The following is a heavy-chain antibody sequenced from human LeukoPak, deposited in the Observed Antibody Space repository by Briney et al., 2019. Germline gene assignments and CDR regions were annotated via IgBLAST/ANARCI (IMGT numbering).Heavy chain of an antibody. CDR1: GYSISSGYY. V-gene: IGHV4-38-2*02. Sequence: SETLSLTCTVSGYSISSGYYWGWIRQPPGKGLEWIGSIYHSGSTYYNPSLKSRVTISVDTSKNQFSLKLSSVTAADTAVYYCARWSPLTYYDFWSGSIDYWGQGTLVTVSS. CDR3: ARWSPLTYYDFWSGSIDY. D-gene: IGHD3-3*01. CDR2: IYHSGST. J-gene: IGHJ4*02.